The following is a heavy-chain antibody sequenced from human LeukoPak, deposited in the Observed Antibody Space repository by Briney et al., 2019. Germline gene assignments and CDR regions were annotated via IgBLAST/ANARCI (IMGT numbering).Heavy chain of an antibody. V-gene: IGHV1-3*01. CDR1: GYTCTSYA. CDR3: ARGPPGGAVAGTIGY. J-gene: IGHJ4*02. CDR2: INAGNGNT. Sequence: ASVKVSCKASGYTCTSYAMHWVRQAPGQRLEWMGWINAGNGNTKYSQKFQGRVTITRDTSASTAYMELSSLRSEDTAVYYCARGPPGGAVAGTIGYWGQGTLVTVSS. D-gene: IGHD6-19*01.